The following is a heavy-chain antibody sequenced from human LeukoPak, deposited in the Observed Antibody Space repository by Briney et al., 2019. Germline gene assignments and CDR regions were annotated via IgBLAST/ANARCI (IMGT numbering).Heavy chain of an antibody. J-gene: IGHJ3*02. D-gene: IGHD3-22*01. Sequence: PGGSLRLSCAASGFTASSNYMSWVRQAPGKGLEWVSVIYSGGSTYYADSVKGRFTISRDNSKNTLYLQMNSLRAEDTAVYYCARDQRGDSSALDAFDIWGQGTMVTVSS. V-gene: IGHV3-53*01. CDR3: ARDQRGDSSALDAFDI. CDR2: IYSGGST. CDR1: GFTASSNY.